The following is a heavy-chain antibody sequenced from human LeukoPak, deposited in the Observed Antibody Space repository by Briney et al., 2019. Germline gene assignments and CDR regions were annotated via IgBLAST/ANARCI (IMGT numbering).Heavy chain of an antibody. Sequence: SETLSLTCTVSGYSISTGYYWGWIRPPPGKGPEWIGSIYHSGSTYYNPSLKSRVTISVDTSKNQFSLKLSSVTAADTAVYYCAREGTTYYYDTSGYRPPSGSWGQGTLVTVSS. CDR3: AREGTTYYYDTSGYRPPSGS. J-gene: IGHJ5*02. CDR2: IYHSGST. V-gene: IGHV4-38-2*02. CDR1: GYSISTGYY. D-gene: IGHD3-22*01.